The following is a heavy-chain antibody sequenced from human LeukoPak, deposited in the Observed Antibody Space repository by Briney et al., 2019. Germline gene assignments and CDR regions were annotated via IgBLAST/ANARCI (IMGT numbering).Heavy chain of an antibody. D-gene: IGHD4-17*01. Sequence: SETLSLTCTVSGGSISGFYWSWLRQPPGNELKWIAYTHISGNSGYNPSLQSRVTISLDTSKNQFSLRLTSVTAADTAVYYCARHTQYGDYNPLNMWGQGTLVTVSA. CDR1: GGSISGFY. J-gene: IGHJ3*02. CDR2: THISGNS. V-gene: IGHV4-4*09. CDR3: ARHTQYGDYNPLNM.